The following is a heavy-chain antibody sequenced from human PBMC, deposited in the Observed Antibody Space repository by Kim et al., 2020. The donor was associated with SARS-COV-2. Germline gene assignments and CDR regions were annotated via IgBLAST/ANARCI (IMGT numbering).Heavy chain of an antibody. Sequence: GGSLRLSCAASGFTFSDYYMSWIRQAPGKGLEWVSYISSSSSYTNYADSVKGRFTISRDNAKNFLYLQMNSLRAEDTAVYYCARVGYDYVWGSYRDYYYYYGMDVWGQGTSVTVSS. D-gene: IGHD3-16*02. J-gene: IGHJ6*02. CDR3: ARVGYDYVWGSYRDYYYYYGMDV. CDR1: GFTFSDYY. CDR2: ISSSSSYT. V-gene: IGHV3-11*05.